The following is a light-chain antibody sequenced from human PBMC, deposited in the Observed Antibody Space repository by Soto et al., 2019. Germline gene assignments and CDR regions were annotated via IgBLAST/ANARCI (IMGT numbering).Light chain of an antibody. V-gene: IGLV2-8*01. J-gene: IGLJ1*01. CDR3: KSYAGINTYV. CDR2: EVV. Sequence: QSALTQPPSASGSPGQSVTISCTGTKSDIGVYDFVSWYQHHPGKAPRLIIYEVVQRPSVVPDRFSGSKSGNTASLTVSVLQAADEADYFCKSYAGINTYVFGSGTKLTVL. CDR1: KSDIGVYDF.